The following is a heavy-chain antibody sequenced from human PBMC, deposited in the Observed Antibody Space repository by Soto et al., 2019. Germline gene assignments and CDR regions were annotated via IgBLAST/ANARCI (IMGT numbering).Heavy chain of an antibody. CDR3: ARAVFCTDGFCFPNWLDP. D-gene: IGHD2-8*01. Sequence: LSLTCTVSGDSIHSDGHSWSWIRQPPGEALEWIGYIYQTGTTQYNPSLSSRVSISAYSSKNQFSLHLTSVTAADTAVYYCARAVFCTDGFCFPNWLDPWGQGILVTVSS. V-gene: IGHV4-30-2*01. J-gene: IGHJ5*02. CDR1: GDSIHSDGHS. CDR2: IYQTGTT.